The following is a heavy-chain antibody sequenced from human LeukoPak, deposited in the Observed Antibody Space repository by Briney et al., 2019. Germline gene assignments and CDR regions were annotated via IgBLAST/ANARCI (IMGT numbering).Heavy chain of an antibody. CDR3: ARGRLRFLEWSPFDY. Sequence: GGSLRLSCAASGFTFSSYAMHWVRQAPGKGLEWVAVISYDGSNKYYADSVKGRFTISRDNSKNTLYLQMNSLRAEDTAVYYCARGRLRFLEWSPFDYWGQGTLVTVSS. D-gene: IGHD3-3*01. CDR2: ISYDGSNK. V-gene: IGHV3-30-3*01. CDR1: GFTFSSYA. J-gene: IGHJ4*02.